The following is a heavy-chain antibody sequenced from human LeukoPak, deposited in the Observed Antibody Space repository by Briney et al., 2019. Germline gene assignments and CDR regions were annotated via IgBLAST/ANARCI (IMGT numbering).Heavy chain of an antibody. CDR1: GFIFSNAW. V-gene: IGHV3-23*01. Sequence: GGSLRLSCAASGFIFSNAWMSWVRQAPGRGLEGVPSISGSGGSTYYADSVKGRFTISRDNSKNTLYLQMNSLRAEDTAVYYCAIAVAGTPGYWGQGTLVSVSS. J-gene: IGHJ4*02. D-gene: IGHD6-19*01. CDR2: ISGSGGST. CDR3: AIAVAGTPGY.